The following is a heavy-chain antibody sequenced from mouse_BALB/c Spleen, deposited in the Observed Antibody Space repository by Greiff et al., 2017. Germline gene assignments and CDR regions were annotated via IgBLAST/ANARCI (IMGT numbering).Heavy chain of an antibody. J-gene: IGHJ1*01. Sequence: QVQLQQSGAELMKPGASVKISCKATGYTFSSYWIEWVKQRPGHGLEWIGEILPGSGSTNYNEKFKGKATFTADTSSNTAYMQLSSLTSEDSAVYYCSRGDNYDGSSYGYFDVWGAGTTVTVSA. CDR2: ILPGSGST. CDR3: SRGDNYDGSSYGYFDV. V-gene: IGHV1-9*01. D-gene: IGHD1-1*01. CDR1: GYTFSSYW.